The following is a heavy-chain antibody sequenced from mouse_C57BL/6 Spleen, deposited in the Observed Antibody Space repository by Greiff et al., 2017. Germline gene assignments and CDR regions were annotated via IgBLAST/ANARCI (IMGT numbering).Heavy chain of an antibody. CDR3: AREGIVTGYYYAMDY. V-gene: IGHV3-6*01. CDR2: ISYDGSN. J-gene: IGHJ4*01. Sequence: EVKLQESGPGLVKPSQSLSLTCSVTGYSITSGYYWNWIRQFPGNKLEWMGYISYDGSNNYNPSLKNRISITRDTSKNQFFLKLNSVTTEDTATYYCAREGIVTGYYYAMDYWGQGTSVTVSS. D-gene: IGHD2-5*01. CDR1: GYSITSGYY.